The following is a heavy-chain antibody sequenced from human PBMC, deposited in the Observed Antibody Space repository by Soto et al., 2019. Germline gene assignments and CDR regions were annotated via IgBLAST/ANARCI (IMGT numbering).Heavy chain of an antibody. CDR1: GFIFSRYA. J-gene: IGHJ6*02. V-gene: IGHV3-30*03. CDR2: ISHDGSNE. Sequence: QVQLVESGGGVVQPGRSLRLSCAASGFIFSRYAMHWVRQAPGKGLEWVAVISHDGSNEYYADSMEGRFTISRDNSKNTLYVQMSSLRVEDTAVYYCAMLVRDDNGMDVWGQGTTVTVSS. CDR3: AMLVRDDNGMDV. D-gene: IGHD3-10*01.